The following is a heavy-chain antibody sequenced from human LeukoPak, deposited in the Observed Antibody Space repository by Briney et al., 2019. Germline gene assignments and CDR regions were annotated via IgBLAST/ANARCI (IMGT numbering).Heavy chain of an antibody. Sequence: PGGSLRLSCAASGFTFNRYTMTWVRQAPGKGLEWVTSITSISSYIYYADSVKGRFTISRDNAKNSLYLQMNCLRADDTAVYYCAKEHSPYCSGEACYDYFDYWGQGTLVTVSS. CDR3: AKEHSPYCSGEACYDYFDY. CDR1: GFTFNRYT. J-gene: IGHJ4*02. CDR2: ITSISSYI. D-gene: IGHD2-15*01. V-gene: IGHV3-21*01.